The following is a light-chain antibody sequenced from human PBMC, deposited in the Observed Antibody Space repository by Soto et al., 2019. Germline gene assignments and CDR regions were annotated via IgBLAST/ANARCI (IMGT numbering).Light chain of an antibody. Sequence: QSVLTQPPSVSGAPGQRVTISCTGSSSNFGAGYDVHWYQQLPGTAPKLLIYGNSNRPSGVPDRFSGSKSGTSASLAITGLQAEDEADYYCQSYDSSLSGPVFGGGTKLTVL. CDR1: SSNFGAGYD. CDR3: QSYDSSLSGPV. V-gene: IGLV1-40*01. CDR2: GNS. J-gene: IGLJ2*01.